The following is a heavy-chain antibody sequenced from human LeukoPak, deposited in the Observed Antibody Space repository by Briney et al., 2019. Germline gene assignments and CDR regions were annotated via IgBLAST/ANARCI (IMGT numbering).Heavy chain of an antibody. CDR2: IYYSGST. V-gene: IGHV4-59*12. CDR1: GGSISSYY. J-gene: IGHJ4*02. D-gene: IGHD3-10*01. CDR3: AREGYHGSGSYGY. Sequence: SEPLSLTCTVSGGSISSYYWSWIRQPPGKGLEWIGYIYYSGSTNYNPSLKSRVTISVDTSKNQFSLKLSSVTAADTAVYYCAREGYHGSGSYGYWGQGTLVTVSS.